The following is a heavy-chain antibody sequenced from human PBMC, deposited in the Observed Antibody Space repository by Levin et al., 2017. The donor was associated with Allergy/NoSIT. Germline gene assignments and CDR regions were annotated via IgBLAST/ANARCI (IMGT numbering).Heavy chain of an antibody. D-gene: IGHD1-26*01. CDR3: AKGLYSGSSYRAFDM. V-gene: IGHV3-7*02. CDR1: GFTFSNYW. Sequence: PGGSLRLSCAASGFTFSNYWMSWVRQAPGKGLEWVANIKQDGSEKTYVDSVKGRFTISRDNAKSSLYLQMNSLRAEDTAVYYCAKGLYSGSSYRAFDMWGQGTMVTVAS. J-gene: IGHJ3*02. CDR2: IKQDGSEK.